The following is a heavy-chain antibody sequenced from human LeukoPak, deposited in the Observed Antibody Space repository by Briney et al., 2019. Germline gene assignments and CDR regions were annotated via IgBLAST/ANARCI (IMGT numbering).Heavy chain of an antibody. D-gene: IGHD3-10*01. Sequence: GGSLRLSCAASGVTFSSYAMTWVRQAPGKGLEWVSTLTASGGSTYYADSVRGRFTISRDNSKNTLYLQMNSLSTEDTAVYSCAKMAEDYYYGAGRHFDSWGQGTLVTVSS. CDR3: AKMAEDYYYGAGRHFDS. J-gene: IGHJ4*02. CDR2: LTASGGST. CDR1: GVTFSSYA. V-gene: IGHV3-23*01.